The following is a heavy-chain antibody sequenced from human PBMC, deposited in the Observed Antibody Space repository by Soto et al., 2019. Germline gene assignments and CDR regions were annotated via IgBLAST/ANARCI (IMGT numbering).Heavy chain of an antibody. V-gene: IGHV1-69*02. CDR2: IIPILGIE. CDR3: ASDYYDSSGYPVNFDY. D-gene: IGHD3-22*01. CDR1: GGTFSSYT. Sequence: QVQLVQSGAEVKKPGSSVKVSCKASGGTFSSYTISWVRQAPGQGLEWMGRIIPILGIENYAQKFQGRVTITAYKSTSTAYMELSSLRSDDTAVYYCASDYYDSSGYPVNFDYWGQGTLVIVSS. J-gene: IGHJ4*02.